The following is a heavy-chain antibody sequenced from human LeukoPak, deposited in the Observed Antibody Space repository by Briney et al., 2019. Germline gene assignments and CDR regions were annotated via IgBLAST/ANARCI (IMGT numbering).Heavy chain of an antibody. CDR1: GFTFSGNH. V-gene: IGHV3-66*01. CDR2: IYIEGYT. Sequence: GRSLRLSCVVSGFTFSGNHISWVRQAPGKGPEWVSVIYIEGYTYYADSVKGRFTISRDNSKNTVYLQMNSLKPEDTAVYYCVRDPRDGYGHFDCWGQGTLVTVSS. CDR3: VRDPRDGYGHFDC. J-gene: IGHJ4*02. D-gene: IGHD5-24*01.